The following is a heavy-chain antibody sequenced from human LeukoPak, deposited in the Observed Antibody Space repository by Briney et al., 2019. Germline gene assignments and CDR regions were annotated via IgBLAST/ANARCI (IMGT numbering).Heavy chain of an antibody. CDR1: GFTFSSYS. Sequence: GGSLRLSCAASGFTFSSYSMNWVRQAPGKGLEWVSSISSSSYIYYADSVKGRFTISRDNAKNSLYLQMNSLRAEDTAVYYCARTLYGDYVFDYWGQGTLVTVSS. D-gene: IGHD4-17*01. CDR2: ISSSSYI. J-gene: IGHJ4*02. CDR3: ARTLYGDYVFDY. V-gene: IGHV3-21*01.